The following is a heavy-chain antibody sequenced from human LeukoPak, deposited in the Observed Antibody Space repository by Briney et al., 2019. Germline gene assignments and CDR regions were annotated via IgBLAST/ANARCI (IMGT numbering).Heavy chain of an antibody. CDR3: AKVGATQAYYYGMDV. D-gene: IGHD1-26*01. CDR1: GFTFSIYA. Sequence: GGSLRLSCAASGFTFSIYAMSWVRQAPGKGLEWVSAISGGGSTYYADSVKGRFTISRDNSKNTLYLQMNSLRAEDTAVYYCAKVGATQAYYYGMDVWGQGTTVTVSS. J-gene: IGHJ6*02. V-gene: IGHV3-23*01. CDR2: ISGGGST.